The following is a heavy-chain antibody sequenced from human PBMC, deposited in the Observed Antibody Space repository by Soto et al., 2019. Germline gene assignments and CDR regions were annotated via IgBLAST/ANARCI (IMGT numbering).Heavy chain of an antibody. CDR1: GGAITSDNW. Sequence: QAQLQESGPRLVKPSGTLSLTCTVSGGAITSDNWWTWIRQPPGKGLEWIGEIYHSGDTNYKPSLESRGSISIDKSKNQISLRLNSVTAADTAVYYCARETYSNYGGWIDFWGQGALVTVSS. V-gene: IGHV4-4*02. D-gene: IGHD4-4*01. J-gene: IGHJ4*02. CDR2: IYHSGDT. CDR3: ARETYSNYGGWIDF.